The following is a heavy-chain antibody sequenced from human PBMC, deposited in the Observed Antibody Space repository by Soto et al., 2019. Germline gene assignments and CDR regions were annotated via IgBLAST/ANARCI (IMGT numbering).Heavy chain of an antibody. J-gene: IGHJ4*02. V-gene: IGHV3-23*04. D-gene: IGHD2-21*02. Sequence: EVQLVESEGGLVQPGGSLRLSCEASGFIFTTSDMSWVRQAPGKGLEWISSITITGDTTHYADSVKGRFTISRDNSRNKVYLQMNSLRVDDTAVYYWAKGGGGDHGYWGQGTLVAVSS. CDR1: GFIFTTSD. CDR2: ITITGDTT. CDR3: AKGGGGDHGY.